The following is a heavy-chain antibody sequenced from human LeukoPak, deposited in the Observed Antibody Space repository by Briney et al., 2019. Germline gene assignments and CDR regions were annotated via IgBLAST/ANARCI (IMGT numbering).Heavy chain of an antibody. CDR3: AKGLLRGLDV. J-gene: IGHJ6*02. CDR2: ISGSGGST. V-gene: IGHV3-23*01. Sequence: GGSLRLSFAASGFTFWNSLINWVRQPPGKGLEWVTAISGSGGSTYYADSVKGRFSISRDNSKNTVYLQMNSLRAEDTAIYYCAKGLLRGLDVWGQGTTVTVSS. CDR1: GFTFWNSL. D-gene: IGHD4-17*01.